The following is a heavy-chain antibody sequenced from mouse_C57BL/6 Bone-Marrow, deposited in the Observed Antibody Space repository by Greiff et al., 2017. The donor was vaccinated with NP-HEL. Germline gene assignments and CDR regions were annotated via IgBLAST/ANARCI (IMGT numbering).Heavy chain of an antibody. D-gene: IGHD3-2*02. V-gene: IGHV1-19*01. CDR2: INPYNGGT. Sequence: EVKLLQSGPVLVKPGASVKMSCKASGYTFTDYYMNWVKQSHGQSLEWIGAINPYNGGTSYNQKFKGKATLTVDKSSSTAYMELNSLTSEDSAVYYCARHSSGYVNYWGQGTTLTVSS. CDR1: GYTFTDYY. J-gene: IGHJ2*01. CDR3: ARHSSGYVNY.